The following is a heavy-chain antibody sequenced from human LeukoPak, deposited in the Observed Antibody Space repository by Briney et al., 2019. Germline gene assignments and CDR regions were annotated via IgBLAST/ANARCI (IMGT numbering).Heavy chain of an antibody. J-gene: IGHJ4*02. D-gene: IGHD3-10*01. V-gene: IGHV1-2*02. Sequence: ASVKVSCMASGYTFTGYYMHWVRQAPGQGLEWMGWINPNSGGTNYAQKFQGRVTMTRDTSISTAYMELSRLRSDDTAVYYWARNSVLLWFGELSNRLDYGGQGTLVTVSS. CDR1: GYTFTGYY. CDR2: INPNSGGT. CDR3: ARNSVLLWFGELSNRLDY.